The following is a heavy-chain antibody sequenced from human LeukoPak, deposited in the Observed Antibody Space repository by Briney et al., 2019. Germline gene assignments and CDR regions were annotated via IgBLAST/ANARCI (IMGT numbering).Heavy chain of an antibody. CDR3: ARGDYYDSSGPFDY. Sequence: SVKVSCKASGGTFSSYAISWVRQAPGQGLEWMGGIIPIFGTANYAQKFQGRVTITTDESTSTAYMELSSLRSEDTAVYYCARGDYYDSSGPFDYWGQGTLVTASS. V-gene: IGHV1-69*05. CDR2: IIPIFGTA. CDR1: GGTFSSYA. D-gene: IGHD3-22*01. J-gene: IGHJ4*02.